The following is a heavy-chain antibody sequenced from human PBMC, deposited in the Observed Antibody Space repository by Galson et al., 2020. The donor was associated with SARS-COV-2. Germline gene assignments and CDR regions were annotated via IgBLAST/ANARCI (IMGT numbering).Heavy chain of an antibody. J-gene: IGHJ5*02. CDR3: ARPMGFGEFDNWFYP. CDR1: AGSISSRSYY. V-gene: IGHV4-39*01. CDR2: IYYSGST. D-gene: IGHD3-10*01. Sequence: SETLSLTCTVSAGSISSRSYYWGWLRQPPGKGLEWIGSIYYSGSTYYNPSLKSRVTISVDTSKNQFSLKLSSVTAADTAVYYGARPMGFGEFDNWFYPWGQGTLVTVSS.